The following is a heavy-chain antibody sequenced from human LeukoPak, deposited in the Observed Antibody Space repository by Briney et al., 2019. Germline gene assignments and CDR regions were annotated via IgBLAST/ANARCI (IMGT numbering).Heavy chain of an antibody. D-gene: IGHD2-2*01. CDR2: ITSSSNTI. CDR3: ARGSQRAFDI. CDR1: GFTFSNYA. Sequence: SGGSLRLSCAASGFTFSNYAMHWVRQAPGKGLEWVSSITSSSNTIYYAGSVKGRFTISRDNAKNSLYLQMNSLRDEGSAVYYCARGSQRAFDIWGQGTMVTVSS. V-gene: IGHV3-48*02. J-gene: IGHJ3*02.